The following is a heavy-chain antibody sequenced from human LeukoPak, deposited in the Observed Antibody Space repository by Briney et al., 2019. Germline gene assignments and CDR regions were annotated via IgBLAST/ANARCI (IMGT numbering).Heavy chain of an antibody. V-gene: IGHV3-23*01. D-gene: IGHD6-13*01. CDR1: GFTFSNYA. CDR3: AKDIEALSSSWYYFDY. CDR2: ISGDGGRT. Sequence: PGGSLRLSCAASGFTFSNYALSWVRQAPGKGLEWVSAISGDGGRTYYADSVKGRFTISRDNSKRTLYLQMDSLRADDTAVYYCAKDIEALSSSWYYFDYWGQGTLSPSPQ. J-gene: IGHJ4*02.